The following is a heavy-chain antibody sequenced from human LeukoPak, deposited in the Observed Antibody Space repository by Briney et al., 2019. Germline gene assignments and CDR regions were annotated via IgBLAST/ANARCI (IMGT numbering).Heavy chain of an antibody. CDR2: IYHSGST. V-gene: IGHV4-38-2*02. D-gene: IGHD6-19*01. Sequence: SETLSLTCTVSGYSISSGYYWGWIRQPPGKGLEWIGSIYHSGSTYYNPSLKSRVAISIDMSKSQFSLHLSSVTAADTAIYYCARLTALAGHRGAFDIWGPGTMVTVSS. J-gene: IGHJ3*02. CDR3: ARLTALAGHRGAFDI. CDR1: GYSISSGYY.